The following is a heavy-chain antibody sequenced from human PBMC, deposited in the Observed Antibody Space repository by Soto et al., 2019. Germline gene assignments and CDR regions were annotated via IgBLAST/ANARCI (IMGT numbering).Heavy chain of an antibody. V-gene: IGHV1-69*06. Sequence: QVQLVQSGAEVKKPGSSVKVSCKASGGTFSSYAISWVRQAPGQGLEWMGGIIPIFGTANYAQKFQGRVTITADKSTSTAYMELSSLRSEDTAVHYCARDRNYYDSSGYYPPYDAFDIWGQGTMVTVSS. CDR2: IIPIFGTA. D-gene: IGHD3-22*01. J-gene: IGHJ3*02. CDR3: ARDRNYYDSSGYYPPYDAFDI. CDR1: GGTFSSYA.